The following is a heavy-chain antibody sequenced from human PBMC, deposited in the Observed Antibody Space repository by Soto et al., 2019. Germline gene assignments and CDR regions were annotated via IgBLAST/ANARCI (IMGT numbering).Heavy chain of an antibody. J-gene: IGHJ6*02. CDR2: IYYRSKWFH. CDR3: ARDVMVRGRSYYGMDV. V-gene: IGHV6-1*01. CDR1: GDSVSSNGAC. Sequence: SQTLSLPCVISGDSVSSNGACWNWIRQSPSRGLQWLGRIYYRSKWFHDYAASVESRMAINPDTSRNQFSLQLNYVTPEDTAVYYCARDVMVRGRSYYGMDVWGQGTTVTVSS. D-gene: IGHD3-10*01.